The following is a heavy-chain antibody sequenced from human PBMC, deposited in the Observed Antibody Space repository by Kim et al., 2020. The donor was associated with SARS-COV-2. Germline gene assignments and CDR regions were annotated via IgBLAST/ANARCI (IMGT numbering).Heavy chain of an antibody. CDR3: ARSQLLWFVELLPYGMDV. D-gene: IGHD3-10*01. J-gene: IGHJ6*02. V-gene: IGHV1-18*01. CDR2: ISAYNGNT. CDR1: GYTFTSYG. Sequence: ASVKVSCKASGYTFTSYGISWVRQAPGQGLEWMGWISAYNGNTNYAQKLQGRVTMTTDTSTSTAYMELRSLRSDDTAVYYCARSQLLWFVELLPYGMDVWGQGTTVTVSS.